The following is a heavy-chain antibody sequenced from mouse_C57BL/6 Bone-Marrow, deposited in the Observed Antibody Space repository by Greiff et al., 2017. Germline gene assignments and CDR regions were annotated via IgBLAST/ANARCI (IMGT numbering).Heavy chain of an antibody. Sequence: QVQLQQPGAELVKPGASVKMSCKASGYTFTSYWITWVKQRPGQGLEWIGDIYPGSGSTNYNEKFKSKATLTVDTTSRPAYMQLSSLSSEDSAVXSSAMAAYYGSSYGAMDYWGQGTSVTVSS. D-gene: IGHD1-1*01. J-gene: IGHJ4*01. CDR3: AMAAYYGSSYGAMDY. CDR2: IYPGSGST. CDR1: GYTFTSYW. V-gene: IGHV1-55*01.